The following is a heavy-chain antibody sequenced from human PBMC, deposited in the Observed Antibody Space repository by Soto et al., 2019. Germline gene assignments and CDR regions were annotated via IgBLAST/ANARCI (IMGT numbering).Heavy chain of an antibody. J-gene: IGHJ3*02. Sequence: GGSLRLSCAASGFTFSSYAMSWVRQAPGKGLEWVSAISGSGGSTYYADSVKGRFTISRDNSKNTLYMQMNSLRAEDTAVYYCARKTPGTYAFDIWGQGTMVTVSS. CDR2: ISGSGGST. CDR1: GFTFSSYA. D-gene: IGHD1-1*01. CDR3: ARKTPGTYAFDI. V-gene: IGHV3-23*01.